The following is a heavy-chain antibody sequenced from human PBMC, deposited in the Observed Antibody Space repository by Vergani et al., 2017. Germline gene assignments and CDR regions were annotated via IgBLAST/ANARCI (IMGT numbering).Heavy chain of an antibody. CDR3: AKTISGSYYQLDY. Sequence: EVQLLESGGGLAQPGGSLRLSCIASGFTFSRSAMSWVRQAPGKGLEWVSVISGSGGSTDYADSVKGRFTISRDNSKNTLHLQMNSLRAGDTAVYFCAKTISGSYYQLDYWGQGTLVTVSS. D-gene: IGHD1-26*01. CDR2: ISGSGGST. J-gene: IGHJ4*02. V-gene: IGHV3-23*01. CDR1: GFTFSRSA.